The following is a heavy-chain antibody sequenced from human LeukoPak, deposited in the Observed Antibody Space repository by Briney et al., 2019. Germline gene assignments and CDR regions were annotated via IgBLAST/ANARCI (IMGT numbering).Heavy chain of an antibody. Sequence: ASVKVSCKASGYTFTSYYMHWVRQAPGQGLEWMGIINPSGGSTSYVQKFQGRVTVTRDTSTSTVYMELSSLRSEDTAVYYCARSTSSANWFDPWGQGTLVTVSS. J-gene: IGHJ5*02. CDR2: INPSGGST. D-gene: IGHD2-2*01. CDR1: GYTFTSYY. V-gene: IGHV1-46*01. CDR3: ARSTSSANWFDP.